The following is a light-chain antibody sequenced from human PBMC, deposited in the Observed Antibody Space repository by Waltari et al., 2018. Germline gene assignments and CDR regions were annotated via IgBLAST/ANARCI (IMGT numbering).Light chain of an antibody. CDR2: AAT. CDR3: QQTYSFTRT. Sequence: DIQLTPSPSSLSASVGDRVTITCRASQTISRYLNWYQQKPGKAPNLLIYAATSLQSGVPSRFSGSGSGRDFTLIITGLQPEDFATYYCQQTYSFTRTFGQGTKVEIK. J-gene: IGKJ1*01. CDR1: QTISRY. V-gene: IGKV1-39*01.